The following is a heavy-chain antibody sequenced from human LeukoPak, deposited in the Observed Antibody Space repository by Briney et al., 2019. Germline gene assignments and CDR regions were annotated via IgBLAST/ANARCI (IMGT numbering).Heavy chain of an antibody. CDR2: MYHSGSS. J-gene: IGHJ4*02. CDR1: GGSISSNSYY. V-gene: IGHV4-39*01. D-gene: IGHD3-22*01. Sequence: SETLSLTCTVSGGSISSNSYYWGWIRQPPGKGLECIGSMYHSGSSYYNPSLKSRVTISVDTSKNQFSLKLSSVTAADTAVYYCARAPMYDSSGYFIHWGQGARVTVSS. CDR3: ARAPMYDSSGYFIH.